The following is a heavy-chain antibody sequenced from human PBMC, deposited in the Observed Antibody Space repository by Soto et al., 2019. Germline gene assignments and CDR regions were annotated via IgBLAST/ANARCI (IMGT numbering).Heavy chain of an antibody. CDR1: GGTSSSYA. V-gene: IGHV1-69*01. D-gene: IGHD2-15*01. CDR3: ASPNLRGGRAYYFDY. CDR2: IIPIFGTA. Sequence: QVQLVQSGAEVKKPGSSVKVSCKASGGTSSSYAISWVRQAPGQGLEWMGGIIPIFGTANYAQKFQGRVTITADESTSTAYMELSSLRSEDTAVYYCASPNLRGGRAYYFDYWGQGTLVTVSS. J-gene: IGHJ4*02.